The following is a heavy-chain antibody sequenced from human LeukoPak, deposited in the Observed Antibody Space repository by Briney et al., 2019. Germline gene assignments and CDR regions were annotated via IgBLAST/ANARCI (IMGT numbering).Heavy chain of an antibody. CDR1: GGSFSGYI. V-gene: IGHV4-34*01. CDR3: VTHLDSQKGYYFDY. CDR2: ISHSGSI. J-gene: IGHJ4*02. D-gene: IGHD3-3*01. Sequence: SETLSLTCAIYGGSFSGYIWNCIRQPPGKGLEWIGGISHSGSINYNPSLRSRVTMSVDTSKNRFSLKLSSVTAADTAVYFCVTHLDSQKGYYFDYWGQGALVTVSS.